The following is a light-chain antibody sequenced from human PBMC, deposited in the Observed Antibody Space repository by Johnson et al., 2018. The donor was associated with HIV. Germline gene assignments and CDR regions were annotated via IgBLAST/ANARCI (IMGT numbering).Light chain of an antibody. V-gene: IGLV1-51*02. Sequence: QSVLTQPPSVSAAPGQKVTISCSGGTSNIGNNYVSWYQHLPGTAPKLLIYENNKRPSGIPDRFSGAKSGTSATLGITGLQTGDEADYYCGTWDTSLGAQYVFGSGTKVTVL. J-gene: IGLJ1*01. CDR2: ENN. CDR3: GTWDTSLGAQYV. CDR1: TSNIGNNY.